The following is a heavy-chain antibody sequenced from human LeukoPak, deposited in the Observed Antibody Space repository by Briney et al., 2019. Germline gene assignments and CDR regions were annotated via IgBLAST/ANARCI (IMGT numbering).Heavy chain of an antibody. Sequence: GASVKVSCKASGYSFTSYYMLWVRQAPGQGLQWMGIINPSGGRTGYAQKFQGRVTMTRDTSISTAYMELSRLRSDDTAVYYCARNSQRYYGSGSSYYYYYSMDVWGKGTTVTISS. CDR2: INPSGGRT. CDR3: ARNSQRYYGSGSSYYYYYSMDV. D-gene: IGHD3-10*01. J-gene: IGHJ6*03. CDR1: GYSFTSYY. V-gene: IGHV1-46*01.